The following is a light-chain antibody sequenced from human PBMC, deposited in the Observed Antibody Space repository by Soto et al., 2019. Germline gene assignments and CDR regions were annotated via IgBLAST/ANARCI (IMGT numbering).Light chain of an antibody. J-gene: IGLJ2*01. V-gene: IGLV2-23*03. CDR2: EGS. Sequence: QSVLTQPASVSGSPGQSITISRTGTSSDVGSYNLVSWYQQHPGKAPKLMIYEGSKRPSGVSNRFSGSKSGNTASLTISGLQAEDEADYYCCSYAGSSTFERVFGGGTKLTVL. CDR1: SSDVGSYNL. CDR3: CSYAGSSTFERV.